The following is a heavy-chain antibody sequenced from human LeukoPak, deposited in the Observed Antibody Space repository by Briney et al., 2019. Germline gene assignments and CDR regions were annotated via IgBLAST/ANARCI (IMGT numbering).Heavy chain of an antibody. CDR1: GGSISSSSYY. Sequence: SETLSLTCTVSGGSISSSSYYWGWIRQPPGKGLEWIGSIYYSGSTYYNPSLKSRVTISVDTSKNQFSLKLSSVTAADTAVYYCASLSAAAGPSEYYFDYWGQGTLVTVSS. V-gene: IGHV4-39*01. CDR2: IYYSGST. D-gene: IGHD6-13*01. J-gene: IGHJ4*02. CDR3: ASLSAAAGPSEYYFDY.